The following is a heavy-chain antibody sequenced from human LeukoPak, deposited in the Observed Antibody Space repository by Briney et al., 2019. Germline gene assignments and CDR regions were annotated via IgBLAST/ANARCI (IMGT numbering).Heavy chain of an antibody. J-gene: IGHJ4*02. CDR2: IYHSGST. CDR1: GGSISSSNW. D-gene: IGHD3-10*01. Sequence: PSETLSLTCAVSGGSISSSNWWSWVRQPPGKGLEWIGEIYHSGSTNYNPSLKSRVTISVDKSKNQFSLKLSSVTAADTAVYYCAREPITMVRGVQDYWGQGTLVTVSS. V-gene: IGHV4-4*02. CDR3: AREPITMVRGVQDY.